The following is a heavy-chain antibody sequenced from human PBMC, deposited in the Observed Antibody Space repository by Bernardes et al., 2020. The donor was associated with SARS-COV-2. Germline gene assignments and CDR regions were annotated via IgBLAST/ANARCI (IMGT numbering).Heavy chain of an antibody. J-gene: IGHJ6*02. Sequence: GGSLRLSCAASGFTFNTYGMHWVRRAPGKGLEWVAVIWYDGSTKYYAESVKGRFTISRDNSKNSLYLQMNSLRFEDTAVYYCVRRFCAVSSACGNFYGMGVWGQGTTVTVSS. CDR3: VRRFCAVSSACGNFYGMGV. D-gene: IGHD2-21*01. V-gene: IGHV3-33*01. CDR2: IWYDGSTK. CDR1: GFTFNTYG.